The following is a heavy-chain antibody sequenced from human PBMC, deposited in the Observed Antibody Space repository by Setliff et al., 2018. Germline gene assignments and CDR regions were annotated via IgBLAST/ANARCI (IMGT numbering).Heavy chain of an antibody. Sequence: GGSLRLSCAASGFTFSTYEMNWVRQAPGKGLEWVSYISSDGSTVFYADSVKGRFTISRDNAKNSLYLQMNSLRAEDTAVYYCACPDILTGLYDYWGQGTLVTVSS. CDR2: ISSDGSTV. CDR3: ACPDILTGLYDY. J-gene: IGHJ4*02. V-gene: IGHV3-48*03. D-gene: IGHD3-9*01. CDR1: GFTFSTYE.